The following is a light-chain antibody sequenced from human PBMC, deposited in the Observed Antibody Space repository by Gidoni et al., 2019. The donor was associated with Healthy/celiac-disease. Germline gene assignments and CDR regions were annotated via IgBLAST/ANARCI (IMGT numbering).Light chain of an antibody. CDR3: QQRYSTPLT. CDR1: QSISSY. CDR2: AAS. V-gene: IGKV1-39*01. J-gene: IGKJ4*01. Sequence: DIQMNPSPSSLSTSVGDRVTITCRASQSISSYLNWYQQQPGKAPKLLIYAASSLQSGVPSRFSVSGSVTDFTLTISRLQPEDFATYYCQQRYSTPLTFGGGTKVEIQ.